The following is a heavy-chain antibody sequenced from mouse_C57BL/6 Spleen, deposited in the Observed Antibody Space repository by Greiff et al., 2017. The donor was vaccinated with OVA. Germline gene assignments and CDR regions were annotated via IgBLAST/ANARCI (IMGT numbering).Heavy chain of an antibody. Sequence: VQLQQSGPVLVKPGASVKMSCKASGYTFTDYYMNWVKQSHGKSLEWIGVINPYNGGTSYNQKFKGKATLTVDKSSSTAYMELNSLTSEDSAVYYCARLSGDFDYWGQGTTLTVSS. CDR1: GYTFTDYY. CDR3: ARLSGDFDY. J-gene: IGHJ2*01. CDR2: INPYNGGT. D-gene: IGHD1-3*01. V-gene: IGHV1-19*01.